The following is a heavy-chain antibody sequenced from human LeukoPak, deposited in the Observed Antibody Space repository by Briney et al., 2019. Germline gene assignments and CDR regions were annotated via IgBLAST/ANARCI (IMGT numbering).Heavy chain of an antibody. J-gene: IGHJ4*02. CDR1: GVSISSYY. CDR3: ARHLITAAAGTLGNYFDY. D-gene: IGHD1-1*01. V-gene: IGHV4-39*01. Sequence: SETLSLTCTVSGVSISSYYWGWVRQPPGKGLEWIGSIFYSGSTYYNPSLERRVTISVDTSKNQFSLKQSSVTAADTAVFYCARHLITAAAGTLGNYFDYWGQGTLVTVSS. CDR2: IFYSGST.